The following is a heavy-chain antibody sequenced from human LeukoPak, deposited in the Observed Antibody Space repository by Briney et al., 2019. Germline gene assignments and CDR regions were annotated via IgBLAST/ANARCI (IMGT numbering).Heavy chain of an antibody. CDR1: GYTLTGYY. Sequence: ASVKVSCKASGYTLTGYYMHWVRQAPGQGLEWMGWINPNSGGTNSAQKFLGRVTMTRDTSISTAYMELSRLRPDDTAVYYCASARGYSGYDSLDYWGQGTLVTVSS. J-gene: IGHJ4*02. D-gene: IGHD5-12*01. V-gene: IGHV1-2*02. CDR2: INPNSGGT. CDR3: ASARGYSGYDSLDY.